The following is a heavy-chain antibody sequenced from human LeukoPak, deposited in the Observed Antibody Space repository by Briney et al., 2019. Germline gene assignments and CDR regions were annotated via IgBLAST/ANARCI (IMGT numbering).Heavy chain of an antibody. D-gene: IGHD4-23*01. V-gene: IGHV4-59*01. J-gene: IGHJ4*02. CDR3: ARDYYGGNSSPYYFDY. CDR1: GGSISSYY. Sequence: SVTLSLTCTVSGGSISSYYWSWIRQPPGKGLEWIGYIYYSGSTNYNPSLKSRVTLSVDTSKNQFSLKLSSVTAADTAVYYCARDYYGGNSSPYYFDYWGQGTLVTVSS. CDR2: IYYSGST.